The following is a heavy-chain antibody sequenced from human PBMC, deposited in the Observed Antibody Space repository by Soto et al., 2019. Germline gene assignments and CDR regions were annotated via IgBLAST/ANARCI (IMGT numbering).Heavy chain of an antibody. V-gene: IGHV4-59*08. CDR1: GGSISSYY. D-gene: IGHD6-13*01. Sequence: PSETLSLTCTVSGGSISSYYWSWIRQPPGKGLEWIGYIYYSGSTNYNPSLKSRVTISVDTSKNQFSLKLSSVTAADTAVYYCARTYSSSWPTYYFDYWGQGTLVTVSS. CDR3: ARTYSSSWPTYYFDY. J-gene: IGHJ4*02. CDR2: IYYSGST.